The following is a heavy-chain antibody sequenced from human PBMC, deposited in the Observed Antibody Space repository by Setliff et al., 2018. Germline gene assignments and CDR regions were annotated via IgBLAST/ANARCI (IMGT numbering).Heavy chain of an antibody. CDR2: IIPMFGTT. CDR1: GYTFTNFG. D-gene: IGHD2-15*01. J-gene: IGHJ6*03. Sequence: SVKVSCKASGYTFTNFGFHWLRQAPGQGLEWMGGIIPMFGTTNYAQRFRGRVTITADESTTTAYLELSSLRSEDTAVYYCARVRDCSGGICHRGFHHYMDVWGKGTTVTVSS. V-gene: IGHV1-69*13. CDR3: ARVRDCSGGICHRGFHHYMDV.